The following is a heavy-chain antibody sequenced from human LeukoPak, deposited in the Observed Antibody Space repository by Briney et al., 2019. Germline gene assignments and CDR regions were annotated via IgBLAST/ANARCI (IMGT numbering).Heavy chain of an antibody. D-gene: IGHD5-18*01. V-gene: IGHV3-23*01. CDR1: GFTFSSYA. CDR2: ISGSGGST. J-gene: IGHJ4*02. Sequence: PGGSLRLSCAASGFTFSSYAMSWVRQAPGKGLEWVSAISGSGGSTYYADSVKGRFTISRDNAKNSLYLQMNSLRAEDTALYYCAKDRFAGGYSYGPIDYWGQGTLVTVSS. CDR3: AKDRFAGGYSYGPIDY.